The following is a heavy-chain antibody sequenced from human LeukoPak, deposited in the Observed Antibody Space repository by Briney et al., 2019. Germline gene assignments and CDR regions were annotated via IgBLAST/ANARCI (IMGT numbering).Heavy chain of an antibody. J-gene: IGHJ4*02. CDR1: GFTFSSYA. V-gene: IGHV4-39*01. CDR2: IYYSGST. CDR3: ARVRGYSGYEKFDY. Sequence: PGGSLRLSCAASGFTFSSYAMGWIRQPSGKGLEWIGSIYYSGSTYYNPSLKSRVTISVDTSKNQFSLKLSSVTAADTAVYYCARVRGYSGYEKFDYWGQGTLVTVSS. D-gene: IGHD5-12*01.